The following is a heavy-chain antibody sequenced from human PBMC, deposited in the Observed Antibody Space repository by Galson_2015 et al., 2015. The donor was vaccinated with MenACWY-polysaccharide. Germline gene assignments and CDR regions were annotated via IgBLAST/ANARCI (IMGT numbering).Heavy chain of an antibody. J-gene: IGHJ4*02. CDR2: ISGTGGGT. CDR1: GFAVSTNY. D-gene: IGHD2/OR15-2a*01. Sequence: SLRLSCAASGFAVSTNYMAWVRQTPGKGLEWVSSISGTGGGTFCADSVKGRFTISRDTSKNTLYLQMNSLRAEDTAVYYCAKGRANPPWVDREYDFWGQGALVTVSS. V-gene: IGHV3-23*01. CDR3: AKGRANPPWVDREYDF.